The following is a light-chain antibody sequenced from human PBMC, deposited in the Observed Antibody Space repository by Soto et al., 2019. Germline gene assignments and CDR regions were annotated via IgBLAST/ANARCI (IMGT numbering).Light chain of an antibody. CDR3: QQRAKCRPT. Sequence: EIVLTQSPATLSLSPGERATLCCWVSQRVSNSLDWFQQRPGQAPRLRIYVSSDRNPGIPARFSGTWYGTDFTLTISSLEPGDFAVYYCQQRAKCRPTFGHGTK. V-gene: IGKV3-11*01. J-gene: IGKJ1*01. CDR2: VSS. CDR1: QRVSNS.